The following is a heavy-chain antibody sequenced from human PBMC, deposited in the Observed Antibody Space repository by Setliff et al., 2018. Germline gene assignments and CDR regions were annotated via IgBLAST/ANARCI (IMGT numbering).Heavy chain of an antibody. D-gene: IGHD2-21*01. Sequence: SVKVSCKASGGTFQNYGLTWVRQAPGQGLEWMGGIIPIFGTTNYAHSFKGRVTFTADDSTSTAYMDLSRLTSEDTAVYYCARVLGVDFRYYYLDIWGKGTTVTVSS. V-gene: IGHV1-69*13. CDR1: GGTFQNYG. J-gene: IGHJ6*03. CDR3: ARVLGVDFRYYYLDI. CDR2: IIPIFGTT.